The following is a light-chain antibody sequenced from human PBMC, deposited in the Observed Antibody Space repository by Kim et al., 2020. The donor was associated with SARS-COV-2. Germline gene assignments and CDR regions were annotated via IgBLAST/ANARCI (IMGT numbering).Light chain of an antibody. V-gene: IGKV1-17*01. CDR3: LQHSTYPIT. Sequence: ASVGDRVTITCRASQDIRNDLGWYQQNPGRAPKRLIYGASSLQSGVPSRFSGSGSGTEFALTITSVQPEDFATYFCLQHSTYPITFGQGTRLEIK. CDR1: QDIRND. CDR2: GAS. J-gene: IGKJ5*01.